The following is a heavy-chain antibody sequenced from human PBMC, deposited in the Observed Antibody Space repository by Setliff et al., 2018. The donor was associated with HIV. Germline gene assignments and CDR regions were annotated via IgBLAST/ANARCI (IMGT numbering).Heavy chain of an antibody. CDR1: GGSISSDYY. CDR2: IYHRGTT. V-gene: IGHV4-38-2*02. J-gene: IGHJ3*02. CDR3: AKTVVGDSYALPNDGFDI. D-gene: IGHD3-16*01. Sequence: SETLSLTCTVSGGSISSDYYWGWIRQPPGKGLEWIGSIYHRGTTYYNPSLKSPVTISVDTSKNQLSLRLRSVTAADTAVYYCAKTVVGDSYALPNDGFDIWGQGTMVTVSS.